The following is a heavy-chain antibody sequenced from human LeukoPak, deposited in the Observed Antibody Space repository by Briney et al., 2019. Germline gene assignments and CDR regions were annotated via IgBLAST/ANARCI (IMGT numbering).Heavy chain of an antibody. CDR2: INSDGSST. J-gene: IGHJ4*02. V-gene: IGHV3-74*01. CDR1: GFXFSSSW. D-gene: IGHD6-13*01. Sequence: GGSLRLSCAASGFXFSSSWIYWVRQAPGKGQVWASHINSDGSSTTYADSVKGRFTISRDNAKNTLYLQMNSLRVEDTAVYYCTRADSSWANDYWGQGTLVTVSS. CDR3: TRADSSWANDY.